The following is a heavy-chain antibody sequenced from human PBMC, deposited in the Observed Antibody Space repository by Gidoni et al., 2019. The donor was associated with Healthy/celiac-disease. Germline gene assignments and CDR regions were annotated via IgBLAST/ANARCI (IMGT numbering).Heavy chain of an antibody. CDR2: ISYDGSNK. Sequence: QVQLVESGGGVVQPGRSLRLSCAASGFTFSSYAMHWVRQAPGKGLEWVAVISYDGSNKYYADSVKGRFTISRDNSKNTLYLQMNSLRAEDTAVYYCARDRVGTPDYWGQGTLVTVSS. CDR3: ARDRVGTPDY. J-gene: IGHJ4*02. CDR1: GFTFSSYA. V-gene: IGHV3-30*01. D-gene: IGHD1-26*01.